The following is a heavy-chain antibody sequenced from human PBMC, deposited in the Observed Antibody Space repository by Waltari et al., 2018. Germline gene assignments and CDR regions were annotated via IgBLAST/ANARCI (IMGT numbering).Heavy chain of an antibody. V-gene: IGHV3-49*04. CDR3: TRGNFQWSSTLDY. J-gene: IGHJ4*02. Sequence: EVQLAEPGGGLGPPGRSMRLACPGFGLTFGDLGVSWVRQAPGKGLEWGGFIRSKVYGGTTKDAASVRGRFTLSRDDSKSIAFLQMNGLRTEDTAVYYCTRGNFQWSSTLDYWGQGTLVNVSS. CDR2: IRSKVYGGTT. D-gene: IGHD2-15*01. CDR1: GLTFGDLG.